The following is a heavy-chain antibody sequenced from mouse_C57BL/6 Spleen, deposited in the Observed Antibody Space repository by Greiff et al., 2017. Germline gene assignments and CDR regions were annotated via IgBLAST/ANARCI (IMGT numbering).Heavy chain of an antibody. CDR2: INYDGSST. V-gene: IGHV5-16*01. CDR1: GFTFSDYY. D-gene: IGHD2-5*01. Sequence: EVQLQESEGGLVQPGSSMKLSCTASGFTFSDYYMAWVRQVPEKGLEWVADINYDGSSTYYLDSLKSRFIISRDNAKNILYLQMSSLKSEDTATYYCARVSYYSNWYFDVWGTGTTVTVSS. J-gene: IGHJ1*03. CDR3: ARVSYYSNWYFDV.